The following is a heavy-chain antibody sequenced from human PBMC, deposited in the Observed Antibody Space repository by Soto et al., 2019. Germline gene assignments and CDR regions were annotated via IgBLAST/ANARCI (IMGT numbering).Heavy chain of an antibody. J-gene: IGHJ6*02. Sequence: ASVKVSCKASGYTFTSYYMHWVRQAPGQGLEWMGIVNPSGGSTSYAQKFQGRVTMTRDTSTSTVYMELSSLRSEDTAVYYCARGKGATTYRYGMDVWGQGTTVTVSS. V-gene: IGHV1-46*01. CDR3: ARGKGATTYRYGMDV. D-gene: IGHD1-26*01. CDR2: VNPSGGST. CDR1: GYTFTSYY.